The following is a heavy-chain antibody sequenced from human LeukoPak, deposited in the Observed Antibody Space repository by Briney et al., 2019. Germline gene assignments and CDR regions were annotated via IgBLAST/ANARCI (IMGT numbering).Heavy chain of an antibody. D-gene: IGHD4-11*01. CDR2: ISYDGSNK. CDR1: GFTFSSYA. J-gene: IGHJ5*02. Sequence: PGGSLRLSCAASGFTFSSYAMHWVRQAPSKGLEWVAVISYDGSNKYYADSVKGRFTISRDNSKNTLYLQMNSLRAEDTAVYYCASTVTTSFGWFDPWGQGTLVTVSS. CDR3: ASTVTTSFGWFDP. V-gene: IGHV3-30*01.